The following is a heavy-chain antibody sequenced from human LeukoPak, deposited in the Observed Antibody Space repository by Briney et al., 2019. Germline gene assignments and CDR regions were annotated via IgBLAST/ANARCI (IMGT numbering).Heavy chain of an antibody. CDR2: IRYDGTNK. Sequence: GGSLRLSCAASGFTFSSYGIHWVRQAPGKGLEWVAFIRYDGTNKYYADSVKGRSTISRDNSKNTLYLQMNSLRAEDTAVYYCAKERKTYFYDTSGYPTDYWGQGTLVTVSS. J-gene: IGHJ4*02. CDR1: GFTFSSYG. CDR3: AKERKTYFYDTSGYPTDY. V-gene: IGHV3-30*02. D-gene: IGHD3-22*01.